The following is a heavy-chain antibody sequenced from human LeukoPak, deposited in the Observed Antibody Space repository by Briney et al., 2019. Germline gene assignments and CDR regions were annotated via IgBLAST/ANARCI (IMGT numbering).Heavy chain of an antibody. V-gene: IGHV3-7*01. J-gene: IGHJ3*01. Sequence: SGGSLRLSCVGSGFTFSAYWMTWVRQAPGKGLEWVANMKWDGSEKHYVDSVKGRFTISRDNTKSSLYLQMNGLRAEDTAVYYCARPAYTAAYDLWGQGALVTVSS. CDR1: GFTFSAYW. CDR3: ARPAYTAAYDL. CDR2: MKWDGSEK. D-gene: IGHD3-16*01.